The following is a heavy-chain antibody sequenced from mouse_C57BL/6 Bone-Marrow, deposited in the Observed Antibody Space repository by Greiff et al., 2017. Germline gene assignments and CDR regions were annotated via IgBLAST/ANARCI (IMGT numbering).Heavy chain of an antibody. V-gene: IGHV1-18*01. CDR1: GYTFTDYN. J-gene: IGHJ3*01. CDR2: INPNNGGT. D-gene: IGHD1-1*01. Sequence: VQLKESGPELVKPGASVKISCKASGYTFTDYNMDWVKQSHGKSLEWIGDINPNNGGTNYNQKFKGKATVTVDKSSSTAYMELRSLTSEDTAVYYCASRRVTLTAVESYWCQGTVATVSA. CDR3: ASRRVTLTAVESY.